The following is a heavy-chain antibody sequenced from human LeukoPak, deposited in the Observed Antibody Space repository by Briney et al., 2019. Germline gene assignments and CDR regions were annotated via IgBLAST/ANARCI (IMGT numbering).Heavy chain of an antibody. CDR3: ARDRWFDC. CDR2: IIYSGST. V-gene: IGHV4-59*01. J-gene: IGHJ5*01. Sequence: SETLSLTCTVSGDSSTTNYWSWIRQSPGRGLEWIGYIIYSGSTTYNPSLKSRVTISLDTSKNQFSLKLSSVTAADTAVYYCARDRWFDCWGQGTLVTVSS. CDR1: GDSSTTNY.